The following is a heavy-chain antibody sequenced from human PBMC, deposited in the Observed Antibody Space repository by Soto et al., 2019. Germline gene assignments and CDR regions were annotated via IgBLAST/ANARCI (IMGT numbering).Heavy chain of an antibody. Sequence: SVKVSCKASGDTFSSYAISWVRQAPGQGLEWVGGIIPIFGTANYAQKFQGRVTMTADESTSTAYMELSSLRAEDTAVYYCARSTQTTIFGVVIMGDFDYWGQGTLVTVSS. CDR1: GDTFSSYA. V-gene: IGHV1-69*13. J-gene: IGHJ4*02. D-gene: IGHD3-3*01. CDR3: ARSTQTTIFGVVIMGDFDY. CDR2: IIPIFGTA.